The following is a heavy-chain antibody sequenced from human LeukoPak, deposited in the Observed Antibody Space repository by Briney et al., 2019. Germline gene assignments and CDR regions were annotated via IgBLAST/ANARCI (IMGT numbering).Heavy chain of an antibody. CDR2: IIPIFGTA. D-gene: IGHD6-19*01. CDR1: GGTFSSYA. J-gene: IGHJ5*02. CDR3: ARYSSGRDRDWFDP. Sequence: GASVKVSCKASGGTFSSYAISWVRQAPGQGLEWMGGIIPIFGTANYAQKFQGRVTITTDESTSTAYMELSSLRSEDTAVYYCARYSSGRDRDWFDPWGQGTLVTVSS. V-gene: IGHV1-69*05.